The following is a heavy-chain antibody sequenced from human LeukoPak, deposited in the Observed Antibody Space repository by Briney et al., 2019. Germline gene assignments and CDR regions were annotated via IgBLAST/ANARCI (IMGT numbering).Heavy chain of an antibody. Sequence: ASVKVSCKASGYTFTGYYMHWVRQAPGQGLEWMGWINPNSGGTNYAQKFQGRVTMTRDTSISTAYMELSRLRSDDTAVYYCARDSEQWLVMGYFDYWGQGTLVTVSS. CDR2: INPNSGGT. D-gene: IGHD6-19*01. CDR3: ARDSEQWLVMGYFDY. V-gene: IGHV1-2*02. J-gene: IGHJ4*02. CDR1: GYTFTGYY.